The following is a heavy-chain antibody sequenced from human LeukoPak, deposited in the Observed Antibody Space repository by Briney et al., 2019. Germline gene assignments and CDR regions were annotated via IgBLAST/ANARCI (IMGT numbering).Heavy chain of an antibody. CDR3: ARTTEAHSWRTRYFDYYMDV. D-gene: IGHD6-13*01. Sequence: PSETLSLTCTVSGGSISSYYWSWIRQPPGKGLEWIGYIYYSGSTNYNPSLKSRVTISVDTSKNQFSLKLSSVTAADTAVYYCARTTEAHSWRTRYFDYYMDVWGKGTTVTVSS. V-gene: IGHV4-59*01. CDR1: GGSISSYY. CDR2: IYYSGST. J-gene: IGHJ6*03.